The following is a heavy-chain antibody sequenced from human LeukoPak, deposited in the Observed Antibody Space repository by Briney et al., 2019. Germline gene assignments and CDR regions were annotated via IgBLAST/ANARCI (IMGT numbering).Heavy chain of an antibody. D-gene: IGHD1-26*01. V-gene: IGHV4-4*07. Sequence: SETLSLTCTVSGDSISTYYWTWIRQPAGKGLEWIGRISTSGSTNYNPSLKSRVTMSVDTSKNQFSLKLSSMTAADTAVYYCARGGSGSFSAFDFWGQGTLVTVSS. CDR2: ISTSGST. CDR1: GDSISTYY. J-gene: IGHJ4*02. CDR3: ARGGSGSFSAFDF.